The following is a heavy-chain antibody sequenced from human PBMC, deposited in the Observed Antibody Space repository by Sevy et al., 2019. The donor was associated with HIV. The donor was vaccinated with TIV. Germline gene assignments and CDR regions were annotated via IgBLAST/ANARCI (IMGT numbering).Heavy chain of an antibody. J-gene: IGHJ6*02. CDR2: FFYSGST. CDR1: GDSISGYY. D-gene: IGHD1-20*01. V-gene: IGHV4-59*01. CDR3: ARGITAPRGMDV. Sequence: SETLSLTCTVSGDSISGYYWSWIRQPPGKGLEWIGYFFYSGSTNYNPSLKSRVTISVDTTRNQVSLKVRSVTAADTAVYYCARGITAPRGMDVWGQGTTVTVSS.